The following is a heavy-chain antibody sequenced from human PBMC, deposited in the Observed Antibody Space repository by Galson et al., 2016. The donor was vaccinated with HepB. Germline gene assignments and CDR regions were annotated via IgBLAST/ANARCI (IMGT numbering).Heavy chain of an antibody. CDR2: ISVSGDRT. CDR3: AKDSSAYGWYFDS. D-gene: IGHD3-22*01. J-gene: IGHJ4*02. V-gene: IGHV3-23*01. Sequence: CAASGFTFSNYVMTWVRQAPGEGLEWVSAISVSGDRTYYADSLKGRFTISRDNSKNTLYLEMNSLRAEDTAVYYCAKDSSAYGWYFDSWGQGTLVTVSS. CDR1: GFTFSNYV.